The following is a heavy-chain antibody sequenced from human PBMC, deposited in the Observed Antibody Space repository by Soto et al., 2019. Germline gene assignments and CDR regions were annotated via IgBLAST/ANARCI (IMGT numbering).Heavy chain of an antibody. Sequence: SVKVSCKASGGTFSSYAISWVRQAPGQGLEWMGGIIPIFGTANYAQKFQGRVTITADESTSTAYMELSSLRSEDTAVYYCARDIVVVPAAMFETYYYYGMDVWGQGTTVTVSS. CDR3: ARDIVVVPAAMFETYYYYGMDV. V-gene: IGHV1-69*13. CDR2: IIPIFGTA. J-gene: IGHJ6*02. D-gene: IGHD2-2*01. CDR1: GGTFSSYA.